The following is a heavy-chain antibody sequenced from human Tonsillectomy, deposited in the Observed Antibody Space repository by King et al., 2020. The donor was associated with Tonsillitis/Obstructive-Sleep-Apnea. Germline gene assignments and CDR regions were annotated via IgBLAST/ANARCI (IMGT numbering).Heavy chain of an antibody. CDR3: ASSLSSAFDI. J-gene: IGHJ3*02. V-gene: IGHV3-21*01. Sequence: VQLVESGGGLVKPGGSLRLSCADSGFTFSSYRMNWVRQAPGKGLEWVSSISSSSSYIYYAESVKGRFPISRDNAKNSLYLQMNSLRAEDTAVYYCASSLSSAFDIWGQGKMVTVSS. D-gene: IGHD5/OR15-5a*01. CDR2: ISSSSSYI. CDR1: GFTFSSYR.